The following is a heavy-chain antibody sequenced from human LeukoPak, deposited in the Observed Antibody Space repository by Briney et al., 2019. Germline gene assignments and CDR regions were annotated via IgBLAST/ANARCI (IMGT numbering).Heavy chain of an antibody. D-gene: IGHD6-13*01. CDR1: GFTFDDYA. CDR3: AKGGYSVPRDAFDI. J-gene: IGHJ3*02. Sequence: PGGSLRLSCAASGFTFDDYAMHWVRQAPGKGLEWVSGISWNSGSIGYADSVKGRFTISRDNAKSSLYLQMNSLRAEDMALYYCAKGGYSVPRDAFDIWGQGTMVTVSS. CDR2: ISWNSGSI. V-gene: IGHV3-9*03.